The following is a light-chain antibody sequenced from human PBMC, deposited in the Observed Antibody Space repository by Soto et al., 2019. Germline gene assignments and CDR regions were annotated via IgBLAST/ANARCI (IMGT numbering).Light chain of an antibody. CDR3: SSYTSSSTLLYV. CDR2: DVS. Sequence: QSALTQPASVSGSPGQSITISCTGTSSDVGGYNYVSWHRQHPGKAPKLMIYDVSNRPSGVSNRFSGSKSGNTASLTISGLQAEDEADYFCSSYTSSSTLLYVFGTGTKLTVL. J-gene: IGLJ1*01. CDR1: SSDVGGYNY. V-gene: IGLV2-14*01.